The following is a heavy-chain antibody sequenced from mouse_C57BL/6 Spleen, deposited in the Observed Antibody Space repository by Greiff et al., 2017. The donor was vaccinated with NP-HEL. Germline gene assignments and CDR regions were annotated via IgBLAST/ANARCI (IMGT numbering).Heavy chain of an antibody. J-gene: IGHJ3*01. V-gene: IGHV3-6*01. CDR3: ARGGLITLTY. Sequence: EVQLVESGPGLVKPSQSLSLTCSVTGYSITSGYYWNWIRQFPGNKLEWMGYISYDGSNNYNPSLKNRISITRDTSKNQFFLKLNSVTTEDTATYYCARGGLITLTYWGQGTLVTVSA. D-gene: IGHD1-1*01. CDR2: ISYDGSN. CDR1: GYSITSGYY.